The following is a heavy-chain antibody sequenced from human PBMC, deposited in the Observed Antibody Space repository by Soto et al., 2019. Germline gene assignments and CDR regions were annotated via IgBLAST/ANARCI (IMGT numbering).Heavy chain of an antibody. Sequence: SLRLSCAASGFTLGTYAMNWVRQAPGKGLEWVSTITDVGDPTYYADSVKGRFTISRDNSKNTLFLQLHRLRAEDTARYYCAKDRDIAYHLEGGFYYSGMDVWGQVTTVTVSS. D-gene: IGHD5-12*01. V-gene: IGHV3-23*01. CDR3: AKDRDIAYHLEGGFYYSGMDV. CDR1: GFTLGTYA. J-gene: IGHJ6*02. CDR2: ITDVGDPT.